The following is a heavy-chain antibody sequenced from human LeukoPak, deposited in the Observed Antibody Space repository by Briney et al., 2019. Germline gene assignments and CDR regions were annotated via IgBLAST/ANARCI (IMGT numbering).Heavy chain of an antibody. J-gene: IGHJ6*03. CDR1: GGTFSSYA. CDR2: IIPIFGTA. Sequence: ASVKVSCKASGGTFSSYAISWVRQAPGQGLEWMGGIIPIFGTANYAQKFQGRVTITADESTSTAYMELSSLRSEDTAVYYCARDTVRYDFWSGRLYYMDVWGKGTTVTVSS. CDR3: ARDTVRYDFWSGRLYYMDV. V-gene: IGHV1-69*13. D-gene: IGHD3-3*01.